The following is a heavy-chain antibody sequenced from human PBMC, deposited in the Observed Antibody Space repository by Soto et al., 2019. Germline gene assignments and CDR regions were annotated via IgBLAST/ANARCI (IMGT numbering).Heavy chain of an antibody. J-gene: IGHJ4*02. D-gene: IGHD2-8*02. CDR3: ARDLHYWSLLIDH. V-gene: IGHV3-33*01. CDR2: LWSNGIKT. CDR1: GFSLSRYG. Sequence: VGSLRLSCTASGFSLSRYGLHWVRQAPGKGLEWVAGLWSNGIKTSYTDSVKGRFTISRDTSKNMLYLQMNSLGAEDTAVYYCARDLHYWSLLIDHWGQGTLVTV.